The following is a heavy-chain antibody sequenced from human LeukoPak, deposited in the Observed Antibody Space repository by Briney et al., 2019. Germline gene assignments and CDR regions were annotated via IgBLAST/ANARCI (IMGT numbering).Heavy chain of an antibody. J-gene: IGHJ4*02. CDR1: KYSISSGYY. CDR3: ARERGDNYESSGYKDY. D-gene: IGHD3-22*01. CDR2: IYHSGSP. Sequence: SETLSLTCTVSKYSISSGYYWGWIRQPPGKGLEWIGSIYHSGSPYYNPSLESRVTISVDTSKNEFSLKLSFVTAADTAVYYCARERGDNYESSGYKDYWGQGTLVTVSS. V-gene: IGHV4-38-2*02.